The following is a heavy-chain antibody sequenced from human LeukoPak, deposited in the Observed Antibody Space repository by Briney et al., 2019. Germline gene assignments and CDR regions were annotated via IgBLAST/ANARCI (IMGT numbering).Heavy chain of an antibody. J-gene: IGHJ6*02. CDR3: ARETGDYGMDV. Sequence: PGGSLRLSCEASGFTFSSYEMNWVRQAPGKGLEWVSSISSSSSYIYYADSVKGRFTISRDNAKNSLYLQMNSLRAEDTAVYYCARETGDYGMDVWGQGTTVTVSS. CDR1: GFTFSSYE. CDR2: ISSSSSYI. V-gene: IGHV3-21*01.